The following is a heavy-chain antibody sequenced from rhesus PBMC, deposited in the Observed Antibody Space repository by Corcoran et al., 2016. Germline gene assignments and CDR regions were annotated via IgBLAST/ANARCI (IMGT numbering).Heavy chain of an antibody. CDR1: GGSISSNY. Sequence: QVQLQESGPGLVKPSETLSLTCAVSGGSISSNYWSWIRQPPGKGLEWIGYISGSRGRTYYNPSLKSRVTMSTDTSKNQFSLKLSSVTASDTAVYYCARDCPGGSCSLDYWGQGVLVTVSS. CDR2: ISGSRGRT. CDR3: ARDCPGGSCSLDY. D-gene: IGHD6-25*01. V-gene: IGHV4-165*01. J-gene: IGHJ4*01.